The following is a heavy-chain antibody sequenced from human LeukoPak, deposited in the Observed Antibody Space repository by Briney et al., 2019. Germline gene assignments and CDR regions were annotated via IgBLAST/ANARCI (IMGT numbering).Heavy chain of an antibody. Sequence: GGSLRLSCAASGFTFSDYCMSWIRQAPGKGLEWVSYISSSGSTIYYADSVKGRFTISRDNAKNSLYLQMNSLRAEDTAVYYCARPIGSSQSPFDYWGQGTLVTVSS. CDR3: ARPIGSSQSPFDY. CDR2: ISSSGSTI. V-gene: IGHV3-11*01. J-gene: IGHJ4*02. CDR1: GFTFSDYC. D-gene: IGHD6-13*01.